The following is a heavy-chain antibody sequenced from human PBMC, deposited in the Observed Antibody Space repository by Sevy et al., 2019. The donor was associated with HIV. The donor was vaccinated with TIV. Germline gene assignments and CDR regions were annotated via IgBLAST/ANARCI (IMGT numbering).Heavy chain of an antibody. CDR3: ARGPHSYFDY. Sequence: GGSLRLSCAASGFTFSNFGMHWVRQPPGKGLEWVAFIRFDESNKYYADSVKGRFTISRDNSKNTLYLQMSSLSAEDTAVYYCARGPHSYFDYWGQGTLVTVSS. J-gene: IGHJ4*02. CDR1: GFTFSNFG. V-gene: IGHV3-30*02. CDR2: IRFDESNK.